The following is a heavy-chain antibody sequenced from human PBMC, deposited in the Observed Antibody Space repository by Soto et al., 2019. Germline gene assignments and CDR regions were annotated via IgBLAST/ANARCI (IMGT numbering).Heavy chain of an antibody. J-gene: IGHJ5*01. CDR2: ISSSSSYT. CDR1: GFTFSDYY. CDR3: ASGKELLGGCWFDS. D-gene: IGHD2-15*01. V-gene: IGHV3-11*06. Sequence: QVQLVESGGGLVKPGGSLRLSCAASGFTFSDYYMSWIRQAPGKGLEWVSYISSSSSYTNYADSVKGRFTISRDNAKNSLYLQMNSLRAEDTAVYYCASGKELLGGCWFDSWGQGTLVTVSS.